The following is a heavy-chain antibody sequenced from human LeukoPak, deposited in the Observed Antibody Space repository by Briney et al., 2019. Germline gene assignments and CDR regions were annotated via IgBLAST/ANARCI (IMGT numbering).Heavy chain of an antibody. D-gene: IGHD3-10*01. Sequence: SETLSLTCTVSGGSISSYYWSWIRQPAGKGLEWIGRIYTSGSTNYNPSLKSRVTMSVDTSKNQFSLKLSSVTAADTAVYYCARKGCTYYYGSGSFPCWFDPWGQGTLVTVSS. J-gene: IGHJ5*02. V-gene: IGHV4-4*07. CDR2: IYTSGST. CDR1: GGSISSYY. CDR3: ARKGCTYYYGSGSFPCWFDP.